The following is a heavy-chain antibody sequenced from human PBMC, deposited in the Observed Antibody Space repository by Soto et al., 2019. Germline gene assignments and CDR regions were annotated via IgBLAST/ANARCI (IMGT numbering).Heavy chain of an antibody. V-gene: IGHV1-46*03. J-gene: IGHJ5*02. CDR3: ARVYPSDTRYGYVGNNWFDP. D-gene: IGHD5-18*01. CDR1: GYTFTSYY. CDR2: INPSCGST. Sequence: QVQLVQSGAEVKKPGAAVKVSCKASGYTFTSYYMHWVRQAPGQGLGWMGIINPSCGSTSYAQKFQGRGTMTRDTSASTVYMELSSLRSEDTAVYYCARVYPSDTRYGYVGNNWFDPWGQGTLVTVSS.